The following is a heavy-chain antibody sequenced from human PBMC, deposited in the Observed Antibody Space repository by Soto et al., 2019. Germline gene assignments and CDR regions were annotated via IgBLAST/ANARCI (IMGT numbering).Heavy chain of an antibody. CDR2: IYYSGST. CDR3: ARGVVVTAEFDY. Sequence: PSETLSLTCTVSGGSISSGGYYWSWIRQPPGKGLEWIGYIYYSGSTYYNPSLKSRVTISVDTSKNQFSLKLSSVTAADTAVYYCARGVVVTAEFDYWGQGTLVTVSS. V-gene: IGHV4-30-4*01. J-gene: IGHJ4*02. CDR1: GGSISSGGYY. D-gene: IGHD2-21*02.